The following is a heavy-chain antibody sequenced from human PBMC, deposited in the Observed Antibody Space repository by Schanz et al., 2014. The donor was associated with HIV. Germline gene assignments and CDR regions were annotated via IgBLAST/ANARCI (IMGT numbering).Heavy chain of an antibody. CDR2: IWFDGSNK. CDR1: GFTFSTYV. V-gene: IGHV3-33*01. Sequence: QVQLVESGGGVVQPGRALRLSCAASGFTFSTYVMHWVRQAPGKGLEREKIIWFDGSNKYYADSVRGRFTISRDNSKNTLYLQMNSLRAEDTAVYYCVRGLLFQGCFDSWGQGALVTVSS. CDR3: VRGLLFQGCFDS. D-gene: IGHD3-10*01. J-gene: IGHJ4*02.